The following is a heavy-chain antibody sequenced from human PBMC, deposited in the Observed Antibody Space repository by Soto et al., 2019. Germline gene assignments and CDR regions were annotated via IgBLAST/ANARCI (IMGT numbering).Heavy chain of an antibody. CDR1: GCTFTGYY. Sequence: AAVKVSCKACGCTFTGYYMHWVRQAPGQGLEWMGWINPNSGGTNYAQKFQGRVTMTRDTSISTAYMELSRLRSDDTAVYYCARDGDYYGSGSYWPGMGYYYYYYGMDVWGQGTTVTVS. D-gene: IGHD3-10*01. CDR3: ARDGDYYGSGSYWPGMGYYYYYYGMDV. J-gene: IGHJ6*02. V-gene: IGHV1-2*02. CDR2: INPNSGGT.